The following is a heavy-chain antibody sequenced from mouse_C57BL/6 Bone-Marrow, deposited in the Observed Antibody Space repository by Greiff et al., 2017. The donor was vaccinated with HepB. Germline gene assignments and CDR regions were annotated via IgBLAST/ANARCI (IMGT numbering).Heavy chain of an antibody. Sequence: VQLQQSGAELARPGASVKLSCKASGYTFTSYGISWVKQRTGQGLEWIGEIYPRSGNTYYNEKFKGKATLTADKSSSTAYMELRSLTSEDSAVYFCAREGGITTVVAKGYWGQGTTLTVSS. CDR3: AREGGITTVVAKGY. CDR2: IYPRSGNT. V-gene: IGHV1-81*01. CDR1: GYTFTSYG. J-gene: IGHJ2*01. D-gene: IGHD1-1*01.